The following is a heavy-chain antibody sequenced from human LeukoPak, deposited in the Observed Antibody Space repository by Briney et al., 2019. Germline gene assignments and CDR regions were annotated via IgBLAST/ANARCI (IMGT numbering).Heavy chain of an antibody. CDR1: GFTFSSYA. Sequence: GGSLRLSCAASGFTFSSYAMSWVRQAPGKGLECVSAISGSGGSTHYADSVKGRFTISRDNSKNSLYLQMNSLRAEDTAVYYCVRDPEALDYWGQGTQVTVSS. J-gene: IGHJ4*02. CDR2: ISGSGGST. CDR3: VRDPEALDY. V-gene: IGHV3-23*01.